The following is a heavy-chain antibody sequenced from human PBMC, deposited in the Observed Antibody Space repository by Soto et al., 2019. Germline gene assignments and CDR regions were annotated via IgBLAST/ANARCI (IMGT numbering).Heavy chain of an antibody. Sequence: QITLKESGPTLVKPTQTLTLTCTFSGFSLSTSGVGVGWIRQPPGKALEWLALIYWDDDKRYSPSLKSRLTITKDPSKNQVVLTMTNMDPVDTATYYCAHTKSSSSWYPWNYGMDVWGQGTTVTVSS. V-gene: IGHV2-5*02. CDR1: GFSLSTSGVG. CDR2: IYWDDDK. D-gene: IGHD6-13*01. CDR3: AHTKSSSSWYPWNYGMDV. J-gene: IGHJ6*02.